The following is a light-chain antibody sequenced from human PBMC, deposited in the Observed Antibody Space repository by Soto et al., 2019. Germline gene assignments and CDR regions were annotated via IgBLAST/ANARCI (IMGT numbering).Light chain of an antibody. CDR1: QSISSY. CDR3: QQSDSTRWT. V-gene: IGKV1-39*01. CDR2: AAS. J-gene: IGKJ1*01. Sequence: IQMTQSPSSLSASVGDRVTITCRASQSISSYLNWYQQKPGKAPKLLIYAASSLPSGVPSRFSGSGSGTDFTLTISSLQPEDFATYYCQQSDSTRWTFGQGTNVDIK.